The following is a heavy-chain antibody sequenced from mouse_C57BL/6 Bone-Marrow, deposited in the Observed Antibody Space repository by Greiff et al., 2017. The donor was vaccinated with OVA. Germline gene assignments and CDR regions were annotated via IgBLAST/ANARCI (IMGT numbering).Heavy chain of an antibody. CDR1: GFNIKDDY. D-gene: IGHD3-2*02. CDR2: IDPENGDT. J-gene: IGHJ4*01. V-gene: IGHV14-4*01. CDR3: TTAQATFMDY. Sequence: EVKLMESGAELVRPGASVKLSCTASGFNIKDDYMHWVKQRPEQGLEWIGWIDPENGDTEYASKFQGKATITADTSSHTAYLQLSSLTSEDTAVYYCTTAQATFMDYWGQGTSVTVSS.